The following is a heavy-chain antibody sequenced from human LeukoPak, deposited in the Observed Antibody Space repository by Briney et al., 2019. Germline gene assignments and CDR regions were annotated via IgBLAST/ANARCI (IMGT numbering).Heavy chain of an antibody. J-gene: IGHJ4*02. CDR1: GGSISDYY. V-gene: IGHV4-59*12. CDR3: ARELFANYYDSSGYGLGGYYFDY. CDR2: IYRGGTI. D-gene: IGHD3-22*01. Sequence: SETLSLTCSVSGGSISDYYWSWIRQPPGKGLEWIGYIYRGGTINYNPSVKSRVTMSLDTSKNQFSLKLSSVTAADTAVYYCARELFANYYDSSGYGLGGYYFDYWGQGTLVTVSS.